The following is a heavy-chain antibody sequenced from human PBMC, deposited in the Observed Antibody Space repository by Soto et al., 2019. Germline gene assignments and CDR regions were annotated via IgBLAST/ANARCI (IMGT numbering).Heavy chain of an antibody. Sequence: EVQLVESEGGLVQRGGSLRLSCAASGFTFNYYWMHWVRQAPGQGLVWVSHIHSDGSTTTYADSEKGRFTISRDNAKNPVHPKKNSRGPGETGGFLLVGEKRGVFCLRGQG. CDR2: IHSDGSTT. D-gene: IGHD3-9*01. CDR3: VGEKRGVFCL. J-gene: IGHJ3*01. V-gene: IGHV3-74*01. CDR1: GFTFNYYW.